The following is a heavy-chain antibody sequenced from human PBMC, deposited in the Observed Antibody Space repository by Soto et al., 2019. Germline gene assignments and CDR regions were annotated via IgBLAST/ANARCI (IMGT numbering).Heavy chain of an antibody. D-gene: IGHD2-21*02. CDR1: GESISSSSYY. V-gene: IGHV4-39*01. CDR3: ARQRTTVVTQAYFDH. CDR2: IYYSGRT. Sequence: SETLSLTCIVSGESISSSSYYWGWIRQPPGKGLEWIGSIYYSGRTYYNPSFKSRVTISINTSKNQFSLKLSSVTATDTAVYYCARQRTTVVTQAYFDHWGQGALVTVSS. J-gene: IGHJ4*02.